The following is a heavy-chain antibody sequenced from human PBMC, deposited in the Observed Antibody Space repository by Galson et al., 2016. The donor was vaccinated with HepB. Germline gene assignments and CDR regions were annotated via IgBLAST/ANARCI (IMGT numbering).Heavy chain of an antibody. CDR2: IIPILGTA. J-gene: IGHJ4*02. CDR3: ASGTFGRGVYYFDY. D-gene: IGHD3-10*01. Sequence: SVKVSCKASGGTFSNYTISWMRQAPGQGLEWMGGIIPILGTANYAQKFQGKVAITADESTSTVYMDLSSLRSEDTAVYYCASGTFGRGVYYFDYWGQGTLVTGSS. CDR1: GGTFSNYT. V-gene: IGHV1-69*13.